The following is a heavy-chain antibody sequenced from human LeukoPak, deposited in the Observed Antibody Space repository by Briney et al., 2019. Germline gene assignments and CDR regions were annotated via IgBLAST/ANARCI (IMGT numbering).Heavy chain of an antibody. Sequence: ASVKVSCKASGYTFTSYGFSWVRQAPGQGLEWMGWINTYSGNTNYAQKLQGRVTMTTDTSTSTAYMELRSLRSDDTAVYYCARASGILILKYSGSYLNDYWGQGTLVTVSS. J-gene: IGHJ4*02. CDR3: ARASGILILKYSGSYLNDY. D-gene: IGHD1-26*01. V-gene: IGHV1-18*01. CDR2: INTYSGNT. CDR1: GYTFTSYG.